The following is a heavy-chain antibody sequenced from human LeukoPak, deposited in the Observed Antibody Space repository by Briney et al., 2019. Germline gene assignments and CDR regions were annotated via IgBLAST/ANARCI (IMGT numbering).Heavy chain of an antibody. CDR3: TRDTGTTGEVKFDP. Sequence: SETLSLTCSVSGGSISRNTHYCGWIRQPPGKGLEWIGRIYTSGSTNYNPSLKSRVTMSVDTSKSQFSLNLMSVTAADTAVYYCTRDTGTTGEVKFDPWGQGTLVTVSS. V-gene: IGHV4-61*02. CDR2: IYTSGST. CDR1: GGSISRNTHY. J-gene: IGHJ5*02. D-gene: IGHD4-17*01.